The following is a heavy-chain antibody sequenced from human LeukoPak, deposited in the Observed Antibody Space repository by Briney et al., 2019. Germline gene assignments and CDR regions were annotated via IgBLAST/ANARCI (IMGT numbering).Heavy chain of an antibody. CDR2: IRAYSGDT. Sequence: AAVKLSCKPSDDNIDNFCMSGVRQAPGQGLAWMGWIRAYSGDTKYARKFQGRVHLHGAHMELRQLRSEDTDVYYCARYDADVLFGYYYFDYWGKGTLVTVS. D-gene: IGHD3-9*01. J-gene: IGHJ4*01. CDR3: ARYDADVLFGYYYFDY. V-gene: IGHV1-18*01. CDR1: DDNIDNFC.